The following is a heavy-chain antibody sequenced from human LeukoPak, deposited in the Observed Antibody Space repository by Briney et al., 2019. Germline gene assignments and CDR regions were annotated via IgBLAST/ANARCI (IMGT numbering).Heavy chain of an antibody. V-gene: IGHV4-4*07. Sequence: PSETLSLTCTVSGGSISSYYWSWIRQPAGKGLEWIGRIYTSGSTNYNPSLKSRVTMSVDTSKNQFSLKLSSVTAADTAVYYCARVHDYVWGSYVAPYGMDVWGQGTTVTVSS. CDR1: GGSISSYY. CDR3: ARVHDYVWGSYVAPYGMDV. CDR2: IYTSGST. J-gene: IGHJ6*02. D-gene: IGHD3-16*01.